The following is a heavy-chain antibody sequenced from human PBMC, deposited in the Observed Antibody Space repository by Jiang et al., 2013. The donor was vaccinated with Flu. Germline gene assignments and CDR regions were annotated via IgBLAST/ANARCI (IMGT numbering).Heavy chain of an antibody. CDR3: ASLSRGSYST. CDR2: IYYSGST. CDR1: GGSISSSSYY. Sequence: TCTVSGGSISSSSYYWGWIRQPPGKGLEWIGSIYYSGSTYYNPSLKSRVTISVDTSKNQFSLKLSSVTAADTAVYYCASLSRGSYSTWGQGTLVTVSS. J-gene: IGHJ5*02. V-gene: IGHV4-39*01. D-gene: IGHD1-26*01.